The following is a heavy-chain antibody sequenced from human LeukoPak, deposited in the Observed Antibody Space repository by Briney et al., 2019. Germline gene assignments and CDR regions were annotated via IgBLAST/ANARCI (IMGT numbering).Heavy chain of an antibody. D-gene: IGHD2-15*01. J-gene: IGHJ4*02. Sequence: GGSLRLSCAASGFPFSDYWMDWVRQAPGKGLEWVANIRQDGGEIYYVDSVKDRFTISRDNAKNSLYLQMNSLRAEDTAVYYCARESGGSRNFDYWGQGTLVTVSS. V-gene: IGHV3-7*01. CDR3: ARESGGSRNFDY. CDR2: IRQDGGEI. CDR1: GFPFSDYW.